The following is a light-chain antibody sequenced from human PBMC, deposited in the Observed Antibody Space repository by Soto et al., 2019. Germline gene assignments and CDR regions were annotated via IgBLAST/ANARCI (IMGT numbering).Light chain of an antibody. CDR3: QQYNNWPSWT. CDR1: QSVGQMF. Sequence: EIVLTQSPDTLSLSPGDRATLSSRASQSVGQMFLAWFQQKPGQAPRLLIFDAYRRATGIPAGFSGSGSWTEYTLPISSLQSEDFAVYYYQQYNNWPSWTFGQGTKVDIK. CDR2: DAY. J-gene: IGKJ1*01. V-gene: IGKV3D-15*01.